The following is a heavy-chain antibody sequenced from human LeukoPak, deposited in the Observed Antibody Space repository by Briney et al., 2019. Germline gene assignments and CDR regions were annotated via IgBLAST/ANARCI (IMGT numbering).Heavy chain of an antibody. V-gene: IGHV1-18*01. CDR2: ISAQHGQT. J-gene: IGHJ4*02. CDR3: AGSLGYCTSNVCYLKY. CDR1: GYSDNFYG. Sequence: ASVNVSCKTSGYSDNFYGITWLRQVAGQGLEWMGWISAQHGQTEYAPNSQDRVTMTTDTYTNTAYMELRSLRSDDTAVYYCAGSLGYCTSNVCYLKYWGQGTLVTVSS. D-gene: IGHD2-8*01.